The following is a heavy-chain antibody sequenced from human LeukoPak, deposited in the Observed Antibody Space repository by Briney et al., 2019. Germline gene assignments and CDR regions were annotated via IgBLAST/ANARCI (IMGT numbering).Heavy chain of an antibody. CDR1: GFTFSSYW. CDR3: ARAPITYYYDSSGYFTYNWFDP. D-gene: IGHD3-22*01. V-gene: IGHV3-7*01. CDR2: IKQDGSEK. J-gene: IGHJ5*02. Sequence: GGSLRLSCAASGFTFSSYWMSWVRQAPGKGLEWVANIKQDGSEKYYVDSVKGRFTISRDNAKNSLYLQMNSLRAEGTAVYYCARAPITYYYDSSGYFTYNWFDPWGQGTLVTVSS.